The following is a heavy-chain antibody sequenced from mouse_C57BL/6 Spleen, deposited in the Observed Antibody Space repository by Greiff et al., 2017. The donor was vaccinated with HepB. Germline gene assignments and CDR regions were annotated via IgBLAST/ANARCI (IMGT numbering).Heavy chain of an antibody. J-gene: IGHJ3*01. CDR3: AKAHSPY. CDR1: GYTFTSYG. Sequence: VQLQESGAELARPGASVKLSCKASGYTFTSYGISWVKQRTGQGLEWIGEIYPRSGNTYYNEKFKGKATLTADKSSSTAYMELRSLTSEDSAVYFCAKAHSPYWGQGTLVTVSA. CDR2: IYPRSGNT. V-gene: IGHV1-81*01.